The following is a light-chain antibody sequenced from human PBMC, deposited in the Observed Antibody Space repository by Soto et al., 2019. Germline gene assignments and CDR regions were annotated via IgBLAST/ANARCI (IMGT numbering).Light chain of an antibody. Sequence: QSVLTQPASVSGSPGQSITISCTGTSSDVGNYNLVSWYQQHPGKAPKLMIYEGSKRPSGVSNRFSGSKSGNTASLTISILQAEDEADYYCCSYAGNRTFVFGGGTKVTVL. CDR3: CSYAGNRTFV. CDR1: SSDVGNYNL. V-gene: IGLV2-23*03. J-gene: IGLJ3*02. CDR2: EGS.